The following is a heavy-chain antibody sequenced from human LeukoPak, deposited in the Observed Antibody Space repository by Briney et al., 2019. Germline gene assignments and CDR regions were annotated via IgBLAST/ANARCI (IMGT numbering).Heavy chain of an antibody. CDR2: IYISGST. D-gene: IGHD3-3*01. V-gene: IGHV4-4*07. CDR3: AGESGYFAGYDY. CDR1: GGSISSYY. J-gene: IGHJ4*02. Sequence: SETLSLTCTVSGGSISSYYWSWIRQPAGKGLEWIGRIYISGSTNYNPSLKSRVTISVDTSKNQFSLKLSSVTAADTAVYYCAGESGYFAGYDYWGQGTLVTVSS.